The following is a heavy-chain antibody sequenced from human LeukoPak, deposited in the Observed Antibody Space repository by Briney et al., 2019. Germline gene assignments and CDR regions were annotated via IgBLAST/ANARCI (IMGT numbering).Heavy chain of an antibody. CDR2: IRTKDFGGTT. CDR3: TRASYGRYFDY. J-gene: IGHJ4*02. Sequence: GGSLRLSCTASGFTFGDYSMSWVRQAPGKGLEYIGFIRTKDFGGTTEYAASVKGRFTISRDDSKSIAYLQMNSLKTEDTAVYYCTRASYGRYFDYWGQGTLVTVSS. CDR1: GFTFGDYS. V-gene: IGHV3-49*04. D-gene: IGHD1-26*01.